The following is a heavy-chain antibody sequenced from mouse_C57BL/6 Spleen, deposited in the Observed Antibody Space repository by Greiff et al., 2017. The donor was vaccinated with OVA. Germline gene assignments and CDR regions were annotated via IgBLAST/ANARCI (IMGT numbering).Heavy chain of an antibody. CDR1: GYTFTSYW. CDR3: ARGRGVSGLFDY. Sequence: QVQLQQPGAELVKPGASVKLSCKASGYTFTSYWMHWVKQRPGQGLEWIGMIHPNSGSTNYNEKFKIKATLTVDKSSSTAYMQLSSLTSEDSAVYYCARGRGVSGLFDYWGQGTTLTVSS. J-gene: IGHJ2*01. CDR2: IHPNSGST. V-gene: IGHV1-64*01.